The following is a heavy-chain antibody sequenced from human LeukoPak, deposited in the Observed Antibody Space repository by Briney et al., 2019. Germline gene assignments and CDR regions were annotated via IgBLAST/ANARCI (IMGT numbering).Heavy chain of an antibody. CDR3: ARDRYCSGGSCYGMGAFDI. CDR1: GYTFTGYY. J-gene: IGHJ3*02. Sequence: ASVKVSCKASGYTFTGYYMHWVRQAPGQGLEWMGRINPNSGGTNYAQKFQGRVTMTRDTSISTAYMELSRLRSDDTAVYYCARDRYCSGGSCYGMGAFDIWGQGTMVTVSS. CDR2: INPNSGGT. V-gene: IGHV1-2*06. D-gene: IGHD2-15*01.